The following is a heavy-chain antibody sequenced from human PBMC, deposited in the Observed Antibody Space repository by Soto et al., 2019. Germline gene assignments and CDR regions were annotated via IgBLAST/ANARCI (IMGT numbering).Heavy chain of an antibody. V-gene: IGHV4-59*01. J-gene: IGHJ4*02. CDR2: ISYSGST. Sequence: SETLSRTCTVSSDSISSYYWSWIRQPPRKRLEWIGYISYSGSTDYNPSLKSRVTISGDTSKNQFSLKVSSVTAADTAVYYCARGTSWQLPFDYWGPGTLVTVSS. D-gene: IGHD6-13*01. CDR3: ARGTSWQLPFDY. CDR1: SDSISSYY.